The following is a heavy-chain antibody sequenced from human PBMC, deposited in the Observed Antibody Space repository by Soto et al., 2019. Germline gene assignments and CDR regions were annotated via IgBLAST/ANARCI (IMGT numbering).Heavy chain of an antibody. CDR3: ARHYTTSRVGAWFDP. CDR2: ITAASDTI. Sequence: EVQLVESGGGLAQPGGSLRLSCEAAGFTFSFYTMNWVRQAPGKGLEWVSYITAASDTIYYADSVKGRFTISRDNAKNSLYLQMNSLRDEDTAVYYCARHYTTSRVGAWFDPWGQGTLVTVSS. D-gene: IGHD3-3*01. CDR1: GFTFSFYT. J-gene: IGHJ5*02. V-gene: IGHV3-48*02.